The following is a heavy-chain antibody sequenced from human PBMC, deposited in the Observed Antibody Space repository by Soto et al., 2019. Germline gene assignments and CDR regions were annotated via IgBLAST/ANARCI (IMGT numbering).Heavy chain of an antibody. V-gene: IGHV4-4*07. Sequence: SETLPLTCTVSGGSIISYYWSWIRQPAGKGLEWIGRIYTSGSTNYNPSLKSRVTMSVDTSKNQFSLKLSSVTAADTAVYYCASCEVLWFGENSGMDGWGQGTTVTVSS. J-gene: IGHJ6*02. CDR2: IYTSGST. D-gene: IGHD3-10*01. CDR3: ASCEVLWFGENSGMDG. CDR1: GGSIISYY.